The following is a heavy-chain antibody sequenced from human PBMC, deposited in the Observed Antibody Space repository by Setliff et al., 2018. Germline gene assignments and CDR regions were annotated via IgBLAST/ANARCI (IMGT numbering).Heavy chain of an antibody. V-gene: IGHV3-33*08. J-gene: IGHJ4*02. D-gene: IGHD2-15*01. CDR3: ARTCRGSGCYAGLES. Sequence: LGGSLRLSCAASGFTFSSYRMHRVRQAPGKGLEWVAVIWDDGVKKYHADPVKGRFTISRDNSKNTLYLQMNSLRPEDTAVYYCARTCRGSGCYAGLESWGQGTPVTVSS. CDR2: IWDDGVKK. CDR1: GFTFSSYR.